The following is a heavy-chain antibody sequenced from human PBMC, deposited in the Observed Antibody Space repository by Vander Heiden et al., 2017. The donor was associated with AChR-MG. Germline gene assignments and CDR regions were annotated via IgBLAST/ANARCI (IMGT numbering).Heavy chain of an antibody. Sequence: EVQPVESGGGLVQPGGSLRPPCAASGFTFSSYSMNWVRQAPGKGLEWVSYISSSSSTIYYADSVKGRFTISRDNAKNSLYLQMNSLRDEDTAVYYCGRGPYRYFDYWGQGTLVTVSS. J-gene: IGHJ4*02. CDR3: GRGPYRYFDY. CDR1: GFTFSSYS. CDR2: ISSSSSTI. V-gene: IGHV3-48*02. D-gene: IGHD3-10*01.